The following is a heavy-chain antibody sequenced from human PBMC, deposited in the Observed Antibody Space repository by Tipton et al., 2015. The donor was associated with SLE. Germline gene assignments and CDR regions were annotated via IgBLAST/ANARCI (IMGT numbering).Heavy chain of an antibody. Sequence: GSLRLSCAASGFTFSSSWMHWVRQAPGKGLVWVSHITSDGSTSAYADSVRGRFTISRDDSKNAVFLQVNSLRAEDTAVYYCARDRFGSETYFDYWGQGTLVTVSS. CDR2: ITSDGSTS. J-gene: IGHJ4*02. CDR3: ARDRFGSETYFDY. V-gene: IGHV3-74*01. D-gene: IGHD3-10*01. CDR1: GFTFSSSW.